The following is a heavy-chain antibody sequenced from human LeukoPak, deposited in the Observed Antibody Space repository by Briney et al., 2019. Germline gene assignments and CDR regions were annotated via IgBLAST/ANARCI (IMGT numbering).Heavy chain of an antibody. D-gene: IGHD3-22*01. Sequence: SVKVSCKASGGTFSSYAISWVRQAPGQGLEWMGRIIPIFGTANYAQKLQGRVTITTDESTSTAYMELSSLRSEDTAVYYCARAFGDSRKDDAFDIWGQGTMVTVSS. J-gene: IGHJ3*02. CDR3: ARAFGDSRKDDAFDI. V-gene: IGHV1-69*05. CDR2: IIPIFGTA. CDR1: GGTFSSYA.